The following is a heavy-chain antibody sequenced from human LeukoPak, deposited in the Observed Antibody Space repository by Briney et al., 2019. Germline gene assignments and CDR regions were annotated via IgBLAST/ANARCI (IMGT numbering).Heavy chain of an antibody. D-gene: IGHD3-22*01. J-gene: IGHJ4*02. CDR2: ISTSGSYI. V-gene: IGHV3-21*01. CDR1: GFTFNTYS. CDR3: ARDLRYYDSTDY. Sequence: GGSLRLSCAGSGFTFNTYSMNWVRQAPGKGLEWVSSISTSGSYIYYADSVKGRFTISRDNAKNSLYLQMNSLRAEDTAVYYCARDLRYYDSTDYWGQGTLVTVSS.